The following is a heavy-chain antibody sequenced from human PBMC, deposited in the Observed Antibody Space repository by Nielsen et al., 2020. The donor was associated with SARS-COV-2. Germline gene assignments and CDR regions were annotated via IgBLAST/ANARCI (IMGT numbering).Heavy chain of an antibody. D-gene: IGHD3-3*01. CDR3: ARDERITIFGVVKANWFDP. CDR2: IYYSGST. Sequence: SETLSLTCTVSGCSVSSGSYYWSWIRQPPGKGLEWIGYIYYSGSTNYNPSLKSRVTISVDTSKNQFSLKLSSVTAADTAVYYCARDERITIFGVVKANWFDPWGQGTLVTVSS. J-gene: IGHJ5*02. CDR1: GCSVSSGSYY. V-gene: IGHV4-61*01.